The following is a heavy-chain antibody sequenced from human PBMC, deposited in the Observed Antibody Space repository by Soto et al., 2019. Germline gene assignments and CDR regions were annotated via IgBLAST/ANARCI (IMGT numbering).Heavy chain of an antibody. J-gene: IGHJ1*01. V-gene: IGHV1-3*01. CDR1: GYTFSSYA. CDR3: ARDTRHGPLAF. CDR2: INAGYGNT. Sequence: ASVKVSCKASGYTFSSYAMHWVRQAPGQRLEWMGWINAGYGNTKSSQKFQDRVTISRDTSASTAYMELTSLRSEDTAVYYCARDTRHGPLAFWGQGTLVPVSS.